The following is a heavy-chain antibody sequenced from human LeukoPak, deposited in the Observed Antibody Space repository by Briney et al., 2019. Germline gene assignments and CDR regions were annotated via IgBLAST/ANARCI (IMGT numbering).Heavy chain of an antibody. V-gene: IGHV1-2*02. CDR2: INPNSGGT. J-gene: IGHJ4*02. CDR1: GYTFTVCY. CDR3: ARASFQWSPVDY. D-gene: IGHD2-15*01. Sequence: GASVNLSFTCSGYTFTVCYLHWVRQAHGPGLELMGWINPNSGGTNYAQKFQGRVTMTRDTSISTAYMELSRLRSDDTAVYYCARASFQWSPVDYWGQGTLVTVSS.